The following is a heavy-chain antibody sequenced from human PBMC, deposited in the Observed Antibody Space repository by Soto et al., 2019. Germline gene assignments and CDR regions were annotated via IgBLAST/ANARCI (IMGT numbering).Heavy chain of an antibody. J-gene: IGHJ6*02. CDR3: ARDKGSGYYYYGMDV. V-gene: IGHV1-69*04. D-gene: IGHD3-10*01. Sequence: GASVKVSCKASGGTFSSYTISWVRQAPGQGLEWMGRIIPILGIANYAQKFQGRVTITADKSTSTAYMELSSLRSEDTAVYYCARDKGSGYYYYGMDVWGQGTTVTVSS. CDR1: GGTFSSYT. CDR2: IIPILGIA.